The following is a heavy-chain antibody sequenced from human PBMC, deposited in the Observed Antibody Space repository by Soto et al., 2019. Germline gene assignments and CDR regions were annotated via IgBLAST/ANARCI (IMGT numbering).Heavy chain of an antibody. D-gene: IGHD7-27*01. Sequence: GGSLSLYCSDSGFPFRIYAMHWVRQAPGKGLEYVSAISSNGGSTYYADSVKGRFTISRDNSKNTLYLQMSSLRAEDTAVYYCARESNAHFDYWGQGP. CDR3: ARESNAHFDY. CDR1: GFPFRIYA. CDR2: ISSNGGST. V-gene: IGHV3-64D*06. J-gene: IGHJ4*02.